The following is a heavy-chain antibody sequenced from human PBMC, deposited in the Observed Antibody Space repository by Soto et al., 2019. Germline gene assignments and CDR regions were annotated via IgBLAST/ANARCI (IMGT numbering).Heavy chain of an antibody. CDR3: AGQYGDYNYYYGMDV. J-gene: IGHJ6*02. D-gene: IGHD4-17*01. Sequence: EVQLVESEGGLVKPGGSLRLSCAASGFTFSSYSMNWVRQAPGKGLEWVSSISSSSSYIYYADSVKGRFTISRDNAKNSLYLQMNSLRAEDTAVYYCAGQYGDYNYYYGMDVWGQGTTVTVSS. CDR1: GFTFSSYS. V-gene: IGHV3-21*01. CDR2: ISSSSSYI.